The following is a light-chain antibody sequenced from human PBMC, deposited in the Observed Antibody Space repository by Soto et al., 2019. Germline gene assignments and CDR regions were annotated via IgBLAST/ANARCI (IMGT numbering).Light chain of an antibody. CDR3: QQRSNWPPT. Sequence: EIVLTQSAATLSLSPGESATLSCGSSQSVSSSFLNWYQQKPGQAPRLLIYDAYNRATVITARFSGSGSGTDFTITISSLEPEDFAVYYCQQRSNWPPTFGQGTKVDIK. CDR2: DAY. CDR1: QSVSSSF. V-gene: IGKV3-11*01. J-gene: IGKJ1*01.